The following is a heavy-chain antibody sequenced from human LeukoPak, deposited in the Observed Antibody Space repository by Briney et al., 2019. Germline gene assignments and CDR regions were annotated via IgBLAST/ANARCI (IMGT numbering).Heavy chain of an antibody. J-gene: IGHJ4*02. D-gene: IGHD3-22*01. Sequence: GGSLRLSGAASGFTFSSYAMSWVRQAPGKGLEWVSVISGRGDGTFYADSVKGRFTISRDNSKNSLFLQMNSLRAEDTAVYYCAGPYYFDSSGYYPALGCWGQGTLVTVSS. CDR3: AGPYYFDSSGYYPALGC. CDR2: ISGRGDGT. V-gene: IGHV3-23*01. CDR1: GFTFSSYA.